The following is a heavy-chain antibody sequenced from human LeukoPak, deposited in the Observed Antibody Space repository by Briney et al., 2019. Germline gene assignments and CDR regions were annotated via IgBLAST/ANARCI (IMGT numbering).Heavy chain of an antibody. CDR2: ISSSSSYT. Sequence: GGSLRLSCAASGFTFSNYWMNWVRQAPGKGLEWVSYISSSSSYTNYADSVKGRFTISRDNAKNSLYLQMNSLRAEDTAVYYCARTYYYDSSGYYPYYFDYWGQGTLVTVSS. CDR3: ARTYYYDSSGYYPYYFDY. D-gene: IGHD3-22*01. J-gene: IGHJ4*02. V-gene: IGHV3-11*03. CDR1: GFTFSNYW.